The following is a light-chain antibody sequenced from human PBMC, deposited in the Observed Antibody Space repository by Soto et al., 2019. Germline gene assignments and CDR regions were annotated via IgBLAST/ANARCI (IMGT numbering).Light chain of an antibody. V-gene: IGKV3-15*01. CDR3: QQYDNWPIT. J-gene: IGKJ5*01. CDR1: QSVNSN. Sequence: EEVVSQSPATLSVSPGERATLSCRASQSVNSNLAWYQQKPGQAPRLLIYGASSRATDIPGRFSGSGSGTEFTLTISSLQSEDSAVYHCQQYDNWPITFGQGPRLEIK. CDR2: GAS.